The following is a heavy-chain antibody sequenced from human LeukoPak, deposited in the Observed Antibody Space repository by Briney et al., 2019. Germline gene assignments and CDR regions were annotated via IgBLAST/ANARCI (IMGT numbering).Heavy chain of an antibody. Sequence: ASVKVSCKASGYTFSAYYIHWVRQATGQGLEWMGWMNPNSGNTGYAQKFQGRVTMTSDTSISTAYMELSRLRSDDTAVYYCARDGIYGSGSYYEISWFDPWGQGTLVTVSS. J-gene: IGHJ5*02. D-gene: IGHD3-10*01. CDR1: GYTFSAYY. CDR3: ARDGIYGSGSYYEISWFDP. CDR2: MNPNSGNT. V-gene: IGHV1-2*02.